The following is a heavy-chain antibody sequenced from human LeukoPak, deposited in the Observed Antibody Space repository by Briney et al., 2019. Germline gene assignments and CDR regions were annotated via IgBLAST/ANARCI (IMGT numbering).Heavy chain of an antibody. CDR1: GGSISSYY. Sequence: PSETLSLTCTVSGGSISSYYWSWIRQPPGKGLEWIGYIYYSGSTYYNPSLKSRVTISVDTSKNQFSLKLSSVTAADTAVYYCARHNTVAGRYYYYYYMDVWGKGTTVTISS. CDR2: IYYSGST. J-gene: IGHJ6*03. CDR3: ARHNTVAGRYYYYYYMDV. D-gene: IGHD6-19*01. V-gene: IGHV4-59*04.